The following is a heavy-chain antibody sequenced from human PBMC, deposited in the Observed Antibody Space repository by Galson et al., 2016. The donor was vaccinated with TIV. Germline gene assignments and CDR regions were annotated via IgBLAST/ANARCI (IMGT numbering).Heavy chain of an antibody. CDR2: TSYYGSDK. CDR3: ARGDYPATVTTYYYYGMDD. CDR1: GFAFSTYA. J-gene: IGHJ6*02. Sequence: SLRLSCAASGFAFSTYAMHWVRQAPGKGLEWVALTSYYGSDKYHADSVKGRFTISRDNSKNTLYLQMNNLRAEDTAVYYCARGDYPATVTTYYYYGMDDWGQGTTVTVSS. D-gene: IGHD4-11*01. V-gene: IGHV3-30-3*01.